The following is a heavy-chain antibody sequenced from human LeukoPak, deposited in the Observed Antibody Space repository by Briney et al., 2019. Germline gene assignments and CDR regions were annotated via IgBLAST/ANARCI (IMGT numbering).Heavy chain of an antibody. J-gene: IGHJ6*02. CDR3: ARGMRRYCSSISCPRPGFYYYYGMDV. Sequence: ASVKVSCKTSGYTFTSYAMNWVRQAPGHGLEWMEWIKTNTGNPTYTQGFTGRFVFSLDTSVSTAYLQISSLKAEDTAVYYCARGMRRYCSSISCPRPGFYYYYGMDVWGQGTTVTVSS. D-gene: IGHD2-2*01. CDR1: GYTFTSYA. V-gene: IGHV7-4-1*02. CDR2: IKTNTGNP.